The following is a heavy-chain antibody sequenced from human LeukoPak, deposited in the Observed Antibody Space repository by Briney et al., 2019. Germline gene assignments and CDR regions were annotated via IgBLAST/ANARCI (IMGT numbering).Heavy chain of an antibody. CDR3: AREEYFQDSNGYSYYFHS. J-gene: IGHJ4*02. V-gene: IGHV4-4*07. CDR1: GGSIGWDY. Sequence: PSETLSLTCTVSGGSIGWDYWSWIRQSAGKGLEWIGRIYKSGSTNYNPSFRSRVTMSVDTSKNQFSLNVTSVTAADTAVYYCAREEYFQDSNGYSYYFHSWGQGSLVTVSA. CDR2: IYKSGST. D-gene: IGHD3-22*01.